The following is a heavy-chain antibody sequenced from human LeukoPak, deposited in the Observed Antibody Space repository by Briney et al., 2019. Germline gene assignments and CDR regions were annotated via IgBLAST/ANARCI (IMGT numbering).Heavy chain of an antibody. D-gene: IGHD2-21*02. J-gene: IGHJ4*02. CDR3: ARVVTADFDF. V-gene: IGHV4-39*07. Sequence: KPSETLSLTCTVSGGSISSISYYWGWIRQPPGEGLEWIGSIYSSGSTYYNTSLKSRATISVEPSKNQFSLKLSSVTAADTAVYYCARVVTADFDFWGQGSLVTVSS. CDR2: IYSSGST. CDR1: GGSISSISYY.